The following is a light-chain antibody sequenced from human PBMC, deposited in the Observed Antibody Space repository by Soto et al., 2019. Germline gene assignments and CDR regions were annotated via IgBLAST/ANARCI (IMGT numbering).Light chain of an antibody. CDR3: QTWGAGIKV. J-gene: IGLJ1*01. Sequence: QPVLTQSPSASASLGASVKLTCTLSSGHSSHAIAWHQQQPEKGPRYLMKLNSDGSHSKGDGIPDRFSGSSSGAERYLTISSLQSDDEADYYCQTWGAGIKVFGTGTKLTVL. CDR2: LNSDGSH. V-gene: IGLV4-69*01. CDR1: SGHSSHA.